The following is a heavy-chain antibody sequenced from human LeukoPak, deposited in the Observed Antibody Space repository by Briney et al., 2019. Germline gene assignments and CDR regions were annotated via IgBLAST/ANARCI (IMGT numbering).Heavy chain of an antibody. CDR3: ERDYYGIAVASTRLGYYFDY. J-gene: IGHJ4*02. CDR1: DLTFSSYK. D-gene: IGHD6-19*01. CDR2: ISISDSSI. Sequence: GGSLSLSCAASDLTFSSYKMNWDRHGPGKRQEWVSNISISDSSIYYADSVKGRFTISRDNSKNTLYLQMNSLRAEDTAVYYCERDYYGIAVASTRLGYYFDYWGEGTLVTVSS. V-gene: IGHV3-48*01.